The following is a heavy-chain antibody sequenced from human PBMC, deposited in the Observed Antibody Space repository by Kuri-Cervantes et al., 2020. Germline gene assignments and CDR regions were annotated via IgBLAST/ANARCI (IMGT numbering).Heavy chain of an antibody. CDR3: AREYGSSGYYGMDV. J-gene: IGHJ6*02. CDR2: ISSSSSYI. Sequence: GGSLRLSCAASGFTFSSYSMSWVRQAPGKGLEWVSSISSSSSYIYYADSVKGRFTISRDNAKNSLYLQMNSLRAEDTAVYYCAREYGSSGYYGMDVWGQGTTVTVSS. D-gene: IGHD3-22*01. CDR1: GFTFSSYS. V-gene: IGHV3-21*01.